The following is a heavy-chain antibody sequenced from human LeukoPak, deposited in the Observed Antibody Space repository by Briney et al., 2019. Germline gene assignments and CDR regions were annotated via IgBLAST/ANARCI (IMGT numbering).Heavy chain of an antibody. CDR1: AASISSSSHH. D-gene: IGHD4/OR15-4a*01. CDR3: VRHDGRGGATMGAFDS. CDR2: VYYGRTT. V-gene: IGHV4-39*01. J-gene: IGHJ5*01. Sequence: SETLSLTCTVSAASISSSSHHWGWIRLSPGKGLEWIGSVYYGRTTYYSPSLDSRVTISLDTSANQFSLQLNSVTAADTAVYYCVRHDGRGGATMGAFDSWGQGSLVTVSS.